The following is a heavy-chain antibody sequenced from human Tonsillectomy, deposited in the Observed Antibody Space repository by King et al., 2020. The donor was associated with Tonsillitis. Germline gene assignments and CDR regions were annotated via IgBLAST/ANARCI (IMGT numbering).Heavy chain of an antibody. CDR3: AREVVLPLGLVTYYYMDV. Sequence: VQLQESGPGLVKPSQTLSLTCTVSGGSISSYYWSWIRQPAGKGLEWIGRIYSSGNSNYNPSLKSRVTISLDTSKNQFSLKLSSVTAADTAVYYCAREVVLPLGLVTYYYMDVWGKGTTVTVSS. D-gene: IGHD3/OR15-3a*01. CDR2: IYSSGNS. V-gene: IGHV4-4*07. J-gene: IGHJ6*03. CDR1: GGSISSYY.